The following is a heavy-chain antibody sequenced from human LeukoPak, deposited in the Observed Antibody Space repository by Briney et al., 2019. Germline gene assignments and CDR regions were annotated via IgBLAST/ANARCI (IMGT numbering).Heavy chain of an antibody. CDR2: IYYSWSTY. D-gene: IGHD3-22*01. Sequence: TPSETLSLTCTVSGGSISSYYWSWIRQPPGKGLEWIGYIYYSWSTYYYNPSLKSRVTMSVDTSKNQFSLKLSSVTAADTAVYYCARQYYYDGSGPFQHWGQGTLVTVSS. V-gene: IGHV4-59*08. J-gene: IGHJ1*01. CDR3: ARQYYYDGSGPFQH. CDR1: GGSISSYY.